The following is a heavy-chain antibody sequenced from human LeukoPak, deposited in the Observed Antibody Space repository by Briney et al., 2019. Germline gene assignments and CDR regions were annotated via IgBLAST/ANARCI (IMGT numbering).Heavy chain of an antibody. V-gene: IGHV4-38-2*01. CDR2: IKRTGTT. Sequence: SETLSLTCSVSGYSISSAYYCGWLRQPPGKEREWFGSIKRTGTTYYNPSDKTLVHISVDLSKNHFSLKLSSVTAADTAVYYCARLAATGVFDRWGQGTMVTVSS. CDR3: ARLAATGVFDR. J-gene: IGHJ5*02. D-gene: IGHD6-13*01. CDR1: GYSISSAYY.